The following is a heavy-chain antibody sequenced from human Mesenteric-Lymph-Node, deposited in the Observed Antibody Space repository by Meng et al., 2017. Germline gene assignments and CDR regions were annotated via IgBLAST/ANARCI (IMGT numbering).Heavy chain of an antibody. CDR1: AYTFTDYD. Sequence: QVQLVQSGSELKKPGASVKVSCKASAYTFTDYDINWVRQAPGQGLEWMGWINTNTGNPTYARGSTGRFVFSLDTSVSTAHLQISTLTAEDTAVYYCATSGGGFDYWGQGTLVTVSS. J-gene: IGHJ4*02. D-gene: IGHD1-26*01. V-gene: IGHV7-4-1*02. CDR3: ATSGGGFDY. CDR2: INTNTGNP.